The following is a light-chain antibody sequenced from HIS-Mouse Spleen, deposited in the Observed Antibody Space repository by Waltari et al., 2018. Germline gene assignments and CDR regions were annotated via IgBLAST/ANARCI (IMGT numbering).Light chain of an antibody. Sequence: SYELTQPPSVSVSPGQTARIPFSGDALPKKQACWYQQKSGQAPVLVIYEDSKRPSGIPERFSGSSSGTMATLTISGAQVEDEADYYCYSTDSSGNHRVFGGGTKLTVL. CDR3: YSTDSSGNHRV. V-gene: IGLV3-10*01. CDR2: EDS. CDR1: ALPKKQ. J-gene: IGLJ2*01.